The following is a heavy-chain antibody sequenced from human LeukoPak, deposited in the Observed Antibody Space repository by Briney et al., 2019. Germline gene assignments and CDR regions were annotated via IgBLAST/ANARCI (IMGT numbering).Heavy chain of an antibody. Sequence: ASVKVSCKASGYTFTSYYMHWVRQAPGQGLEWMGIINPSGGSTSYAQKFRGRVTMTRDTSTSTVYMELSSLRSEDTAVYYCARDGQHYDILTGYTDWGQGTLVTVSS. V-gene: IGHV1-46*01. D-gene: IGHD3-9*01. CDR2: INPSGGST. CDR3: ARDGQHYDILTGYTD. J-gene: IGHJ4*02. CDR1: GYTFTSYY.